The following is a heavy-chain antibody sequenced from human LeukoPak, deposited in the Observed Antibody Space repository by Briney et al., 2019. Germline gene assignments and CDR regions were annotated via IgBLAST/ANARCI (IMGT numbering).Heavy chain of an antibody. V-gene: IGHV4-34*01. CDR1: GGSFSGYY. J-gene: IGHJ4*02. Sequence: PSETLSLTCAVYGGSFSGYYWSWIRQPPGKGLEWIGEINHSGSTNYNPSLKSRVTISEDTSKNQFSLKLSSVTAADTAVYYCASSSGYYRARFDYWGQGTLVTVSS. D-gene: IGHD3-22*01. CDR2: INHSGST. CDR3: ASSSGYYRARFDY.